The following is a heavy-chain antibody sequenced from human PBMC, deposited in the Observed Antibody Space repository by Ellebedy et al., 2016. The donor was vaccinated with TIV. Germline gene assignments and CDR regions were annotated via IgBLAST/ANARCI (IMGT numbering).Heavy chain of an antibody. D-gene: IGHD3-22*01. J-gene: IGHJ6*02. CDR3: TKEGGSSGYYTSYGMDV. CDR2: ISGSGGST. V-gene: IGHV3-23*01. CDR1: GFTFSGYA. Sequence: GESLKISCAASGFTFSGYAMIWVRQAPGKGLHWVSAISGSGGSTYYADSVKGRFTISRDNAKNTVYLQLNSLRVDDTALYYCTKEGGSSGYYTSYGMDVWGQGTTVTVSS.